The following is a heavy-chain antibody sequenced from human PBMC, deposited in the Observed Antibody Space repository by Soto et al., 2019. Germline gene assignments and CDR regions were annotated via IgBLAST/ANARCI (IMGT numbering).Heavy chain of an antibody. CDR1: GGSFSGYY. CDR3: ARDVVNLPGYCSGGSCYPGGFDP. CDR2: INHSGST. V-gene: IGHV4-34*01. Sequence: SETLSLTCAVYGGSFSGYYWSWIRQPPGKGLEWIGEINHSGSTNYNPSLKSRVTISVDTTKNQFSLKLSSVTAADTAVYYCARDVVNLPGYCSGGSCYPGGFDPWGQGTLVTVSS. D-gene: IGHD2-15*01. J-gene: IGHJ5*02.